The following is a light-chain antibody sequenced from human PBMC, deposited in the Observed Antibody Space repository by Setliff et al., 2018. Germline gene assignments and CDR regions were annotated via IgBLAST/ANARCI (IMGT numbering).Light chain of an antibody. Sequence: QSALTQPASVSGSPGQSITISCAGTSSDVGAYSHVSWYQQYPGKAPKLMISEVSNRPSGVSYRFSGSKSGNTASLTISGLQAEDEADYYCSSYTSSSTLFGTGTKGTVL. J-gene: IGLJ1*01. CDR2: EVS. CDR1: SSDVGAYSH. CDR3: SSYTSSSTL. V-gene: IGLV2-14*01.